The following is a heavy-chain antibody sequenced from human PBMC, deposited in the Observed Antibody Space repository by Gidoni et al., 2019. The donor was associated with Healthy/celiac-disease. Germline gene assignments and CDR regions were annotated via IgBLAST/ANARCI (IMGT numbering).Heavy chain of an antibody. J-gene: IGHJ6*02. CDR3: AREWEGYGGYGSGMDV. V-gene: IGHV1-18*01. CDR2: ISDYNGNT. Sequence: QVQLVQSGAEVKKPGASVKVSCTASGSTFTSYGISWVRQAPGQGLEWMGWISDYNGNTNYAQKLQGRVTMTTDTSTSTAYMELRSLRSDDTAVYYCAREWEGYGGYGSGMDVWGQGTTVTVSS. D-gene: IGHD5-12*01. CDR1: GSTFTSYG.